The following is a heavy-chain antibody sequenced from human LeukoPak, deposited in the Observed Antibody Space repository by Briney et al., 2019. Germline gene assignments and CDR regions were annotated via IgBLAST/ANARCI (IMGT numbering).Heavy chain of an antibody. CDR1: GGSISSYY. Sequence: PSETLSLTCTVSGGSISSYYWSWIRQPPGKGLEWIGYIYYSGSTNYNPSLKSRVTISVDTSKNQFSLKLSSVTAADTAVYYCARLWSYQYYFDYWGQGTLVTVSS. J-gene: IGHJ4*02. CDR2: IYYSGST. V-gene: IGHV4-59*01. CDR3: ARLWSYQYYFDY. D-gene: IGHD3-10*01.